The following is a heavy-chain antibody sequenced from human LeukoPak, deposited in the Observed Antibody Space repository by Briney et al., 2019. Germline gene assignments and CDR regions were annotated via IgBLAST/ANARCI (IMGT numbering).Heavy chain of an antibody. CDR2: INPNTGGT. J-gene: IGHJ6*03. V-gene: IGHV1-2*06. CDR3: ARDLFGDLDSYIDV. Sequence: ASVKVSCNASRYIFTGYYMHWVRQAPGQGLEWMGRINPNTGGTNYAQKFQGRVTMTRDTSISTVYMELSRLRSDDTAVYYCARDLFGDLDSYIDVWGKGTTVTVSS. CDR1: RYIFTGYY. D-gene: IGHD4-17*01.